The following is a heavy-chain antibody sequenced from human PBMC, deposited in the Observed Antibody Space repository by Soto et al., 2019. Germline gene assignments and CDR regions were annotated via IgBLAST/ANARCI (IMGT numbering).Heavy chain of an antibody. V-gene: IGHV2-5*02. CDR3: AGSFLYDYGMDV. Sequence: QITLKESGPTLVKPTQTLTLTCTFSGFSLSTSGVGVGWIRQPPGKALEWLALIYWDDDKRYSPSLKSRLTITKDTCKNQVVLTMTHTDPVDTATYYCAGSFLYDYGMDVWGPWTTVTVAS. CDR1: GFSLSTSGVG. CDR2: IYWDDDK. D-gene: IGHD3-10*01. J-gene: IGHJ6*02.